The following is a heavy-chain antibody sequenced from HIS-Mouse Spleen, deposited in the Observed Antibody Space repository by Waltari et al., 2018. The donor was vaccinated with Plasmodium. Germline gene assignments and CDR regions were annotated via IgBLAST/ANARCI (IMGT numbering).Heavy chain of an antibody. V-gene: IGHV3-7*01. CDR2: IKQEGSEK. D-gene: IGHD6-13*01. CDR3: ASSWYWYFDL. J-gene: IGHJ2*01. Sequence: EVQLVESGGGLVQPGGSLRLSCAASGFTFMSYWMSWVRQAPGKGLEWVANIKQEGSEKYYVDSVKGRFTISRDNAKNSLYLQMNSLRAEDTAVYYCASSWYWYFDLWGRGTLVTVSS. CDR1: GFTFMSYW.